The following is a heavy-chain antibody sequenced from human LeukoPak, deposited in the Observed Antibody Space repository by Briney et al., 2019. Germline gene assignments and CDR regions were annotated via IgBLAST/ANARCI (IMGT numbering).Heavy chain of an antibody. V-gene: IGHV1-2*02. CDR1: GYTFTGYF. CDR2: INPKSGST. D-gene: IGHD3-22*01. J-gene: IGHJ4*02. Sequence: ASVKVSCKASGYTFTGYFIHWVRQAPGQGLEWMGWINPKSGSTNYAQKFQGRVTMTRDTSISTAYMELSRLTSDDTAVYYCARVAGIDYYDSSGYPDYWGQGTLVTVSS. CDR3: ARVAGIDYYDSSGYPDY.